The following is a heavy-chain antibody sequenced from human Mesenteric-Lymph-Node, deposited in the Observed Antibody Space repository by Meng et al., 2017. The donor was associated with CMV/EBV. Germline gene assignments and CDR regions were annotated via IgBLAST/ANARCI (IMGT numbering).Heavy chain of an antibody. V-gene: IGHV5-51*01. D-gene: IGHD6-13*01. J-gene: IGHJ4*02. CDR3: ARLYSNSFYYFDY. CDR2: VYPGDSDT. CDR1: GYSFTTYW. Sequence: GESLKISCKGSGYSFTTYWIAWVRQMPGKGLEWMGIVYPGDSDTRYSPSFQGQVTISADKSISTAYLQWNSLKASDTAMYYCARLYSNSFYYFDYWGQGTLVTVSS.